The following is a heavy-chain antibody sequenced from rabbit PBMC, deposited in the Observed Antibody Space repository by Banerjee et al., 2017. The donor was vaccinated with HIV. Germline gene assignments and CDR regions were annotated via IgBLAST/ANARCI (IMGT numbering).Heavy chain of an antibody. CDR2: IYVGSSGST. D-gene: IGHD6-1*01. V-gene: IGHV1S45*01. J-gene: IGHJ4*01. CDR1: GFTLSSYW. CDR3: ARDARNGDYGTYGYGCNL. Sequence: QEQLEESGGDLVKPEGSLTLTCTASGFTLSSYWICWVRQAPGKGLEWIACIYVGSSGSTYYASWAKGRFTISKTSTTVTLQLNSLTAADTATYFCARDARNGDYGTYGYGCNLWGPGTLVTVS.